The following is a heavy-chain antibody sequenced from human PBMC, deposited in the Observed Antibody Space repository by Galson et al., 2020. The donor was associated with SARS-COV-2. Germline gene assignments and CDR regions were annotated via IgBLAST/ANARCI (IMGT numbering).Heavy chain of an antibody. D-gene: IGHD3-3*01. CDR1: GFTFSSYG. CDR2: IWYDGSNK. Sequence: QLGESLKISCAASGFTFSSYGMHWVRQAPGKGLEWVAVIWYDGSNKYYADSVKGRFTISRDNSKNTLYLQMNSLRAEDTAVYYCAKDATIFGVGLFDYWGQGTLVTVSS. CDR3: AKDATIFGVGLFDY. V-gene: IGHV3-33*06. J-gene: IGHJ4*02.